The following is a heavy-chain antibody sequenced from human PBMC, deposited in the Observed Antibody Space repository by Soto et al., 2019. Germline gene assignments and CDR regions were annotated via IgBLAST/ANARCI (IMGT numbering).Heavy chain of an antibody. CDR1: GFTFSSYA. Sequence: PGGSLRLSCAASGFTFSSYAMSWVRQAPGKGLEWVSAISGSGGSTYYADSVKGRFTISRDNSKNTLYLQMNSLRAEDTAVYYCASSFTFGGVIARFFDYWGQGTLVTVSS. CDR3: ASSFTFGGVIARFFDY. J-gene: IGHJ4*02. CDR2: ISGSGGST. V-gene: IGHV3-23*01. D-gene: IGHD3-16*01.